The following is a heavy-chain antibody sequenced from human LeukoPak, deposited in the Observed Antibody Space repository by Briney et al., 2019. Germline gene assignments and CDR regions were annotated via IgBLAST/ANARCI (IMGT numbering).Heavy chain of an antibody. CDR3: ANDMKGPPYYDILTGYRNTYYYYGMDV. D-gene: IGHD3-9*01. J-gene: IGHJ6*02. V-gene: IGHV3-30-3*02. CDR2: IPYDGSNK. Sequence: PGGSLRLSCAASGFTFSSYAMHWVRQAPGKGLEWVAVIPYDGSNKYYADSVKGRFTISRDNSKNTLYLQMNSLRAEDTAVYYCANDMKGPPYYDILTGYRNTYYYYGMDVWGQGTTVTVSS. CDR1: GFTFSSYA.